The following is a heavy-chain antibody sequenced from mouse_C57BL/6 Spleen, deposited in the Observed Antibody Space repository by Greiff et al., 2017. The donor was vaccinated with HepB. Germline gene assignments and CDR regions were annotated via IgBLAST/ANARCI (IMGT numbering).Heavy chain of an antibody. J-gene: IGHJ2*01. D-gene: IGHD5-1*01. CDR1: GYTFTDYN. CDR2: INPNNGGT. Sequence: EVQLQQSGPELVKPGASVKMSCKASGYTFTDYNMHWVKQSHGKSLEWIGYINPNNGGTSYNQKFKGKATLTVNKSSSTAYMELRSLTSEDSAVYYCARMGRGTYSYFDYWGQGTTLTVSS. CDR3: ARMGRGTYSYFDY. V-gene: IGHV1-22*01.